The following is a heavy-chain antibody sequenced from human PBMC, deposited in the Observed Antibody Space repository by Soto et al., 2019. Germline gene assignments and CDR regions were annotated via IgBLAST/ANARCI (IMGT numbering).Heavy chain of an antibody. J-gene: IGHJ6*03. CDR3: ARSIRYFDSQFYMDV. CDR2: IYYSGRT. V-gene: IGHV4-59*08. CDR1: GGSISSYF. Sequence: SETLSLTCTVSGGSISSYFWSWIRQPPGKGLEWIGSIYYSGRTNYDPSHKSRVTMSADTSKNQLSLKLSSVTAADTAVYYCARSIRYFDSQFYMDVWGKGTTVTVSS. D-gene: IGHD3-9*01.